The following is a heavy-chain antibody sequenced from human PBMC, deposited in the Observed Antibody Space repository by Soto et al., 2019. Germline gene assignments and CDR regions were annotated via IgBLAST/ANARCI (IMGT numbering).Heavy chain of an antibody. V-gene: IGHV1-69*01. CDR2: IIPIFRTA. CDR3: ARKSLMAAKWNSDRDADFYSYAMDV. CDR1: GGPFKTYA. J-gene: IGHJ6*02. Sequence: QVQLVQSGAEVKKPGSSVKVSCKASGGPFKTYAISWVRQAPGQGLEWMGGIIPIFRTAHYAQKFQGRVTITADECTSTAYMEVSSLRSEDSAVYYCARKSLMAAKWNSDRDADFYSYAMDVWGQGTTVTVSS. D-gene: IGHD1-1*01.